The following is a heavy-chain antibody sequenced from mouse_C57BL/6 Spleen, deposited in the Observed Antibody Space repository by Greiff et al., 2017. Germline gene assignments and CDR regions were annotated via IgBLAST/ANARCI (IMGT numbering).Heavy chain of an antibody. V-gene: IGHV1-82*01. J-gene: IGHJ4*01. CDR1: GYAFSSSW. CDR3: ARDGHFSYYSMDY. Sequence: QVQLQQSGPELVKPGASVKISCKSSGYAFSSSWMNWVKQRPGKGLEWIGRIYPGNGDTNYNGKFKGKATLTADKSSSTAYMQLSSLTSEDSAVYFSARDGHFSYYSMDYWGKGTSVTVSS. D-gene: IGHD1-2*01. CDR2: IYPGNGDT.